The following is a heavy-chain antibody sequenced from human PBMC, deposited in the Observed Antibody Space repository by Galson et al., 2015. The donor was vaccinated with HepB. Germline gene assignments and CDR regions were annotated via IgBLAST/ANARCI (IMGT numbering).Heavy chain of an antibody. J-gene: IGHJ3*02. CDR1: GYTFTSYG. D-gene: IGHD3-22*01. CDR3: AKVIFYDSSGYYSEGDSGSAFDI. V-gene: IGHV1-18*01. Sequence: SVKVSCKASGYTFTSYGISWVRQAPGQGLEWMGWISAYNGNTNYAQKLQGRVTMTTDTSTSTAYMELRSLRSDDTAVYYCAKVIFYDSSGYYSEGDSGSAFDIWGQGTMVTVSS. CDR2: ISAYNGNT.